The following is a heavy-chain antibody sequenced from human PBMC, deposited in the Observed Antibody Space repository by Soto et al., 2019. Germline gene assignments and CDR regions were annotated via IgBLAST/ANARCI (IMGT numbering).Heavy chain of an antibody. CDR2: VYSSGNT. J-gene: IGHJ5*02. CDR1: GASIKSADHF. Sequence: QVQLQESGPGLVRPSQTLSLTCSVSGASIKSADHFWHWIRQPPGKGLEWIGYVYSSGNTHYNPSLRSRLSMSLDTSKNQFSLRLTSVTAADTAVYFCARAAPFEYGAYGSANWFDPWGQGTLVAVSS. V-gene: IGHV4-30-4*01. CDR3: ARAAPFEYGAYGSANWFDP. D-gene: IGHD4-17*01.